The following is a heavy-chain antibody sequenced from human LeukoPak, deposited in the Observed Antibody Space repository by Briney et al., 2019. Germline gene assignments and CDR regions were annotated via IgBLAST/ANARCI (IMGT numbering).Heavy chain of an antibody. D-gene: IGHD3-10*01. J-gene: IGHJ5*02. Sequence: ASETLSLTCTVSGGSISSYYWSWIRQPPGKGLEWIGYIYYSGSTNYNPSLRSRVTISVDTSKNQFSLKLSSVTAADTAVYYCARYHYYGSGSYRWFDPWGQGTLVTVSS. CDR2: IYYSGST. CDR3: ARYHYYGSGSYRWFDP. CDR1: GGSISSYY. V-gene: IGHV4-59*01.